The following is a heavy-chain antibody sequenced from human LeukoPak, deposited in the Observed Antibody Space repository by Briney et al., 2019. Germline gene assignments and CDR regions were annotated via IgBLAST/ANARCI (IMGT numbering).Heavy chain of an antibody. Sequence: PGGSLRLSCAASGFTFSSYAMSWVRQAPGKGLEWVSAISGSGGSTYYADSVKGRFTISRDNSKNTLYLQMNSLRAEDTAVYYCARDGWALLFGSFYDYWGQGTLVTVSS. CDR2: ISGSGGST. CDR3: ARDGWALLFGSFYDY. J-gene: IGHJ4*02. D-gene: IGHD1-26*01. V-gene: IGHV3-23*01. CDR1: GFTFSSYA.